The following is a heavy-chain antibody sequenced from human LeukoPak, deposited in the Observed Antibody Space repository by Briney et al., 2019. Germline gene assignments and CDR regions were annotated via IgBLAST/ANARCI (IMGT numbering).Heavy chain of an antibody. CDR2: IYYSGST. Sequence: SETLSLTCTVSGGSISSSSYYWGWIRQPPGKGREWIGSIYYSGSTYYNPSLRSRVTISVDTSKNQFSLKLSSVTAADPDVYYCARHPLYNYYYMDVWGKGPTLTVSS. CDR3: ARHPLYNYYYMDV. CDR1: GGSISSSSYY. J-gene: IGHJ6*03. V-gene: IGHV4-39*01. D-gene: IGHD2-2*02.